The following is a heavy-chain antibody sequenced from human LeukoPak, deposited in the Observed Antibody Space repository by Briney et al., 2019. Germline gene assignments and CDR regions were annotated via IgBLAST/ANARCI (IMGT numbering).Heavy chain of an antibody. CDR2: ISNDGSRK. CDR3: ARDRAWNYFDY. V-gene: IGHV3-30*03. CDR1: GFTFSRHG. Sequence: GRSLRLSCAPSGFTFSRHGMHWVRQAPGKGLEWVAIISNDGSRKYHAHSVEGRFTISRDNSKNTLYLQMDSLRAEDTAVYYCARDRAWNYFDYWGQGTLVTVSS. D-gene: IGHD3-3*01. J-gene: IGHJ4*02.